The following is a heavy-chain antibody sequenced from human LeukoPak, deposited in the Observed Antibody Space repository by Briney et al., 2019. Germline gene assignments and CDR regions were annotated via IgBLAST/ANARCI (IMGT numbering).Heavy chain of an antibody. V-gene: IGHV4-4*07. CDR3: ARAPRDGYNYLFDY. J-gene: IGHJ4*02. Sequence: SETLSLTCTVSGGSLSSYYWSWIRQPAGKGLEWIGRIYTSGSTNYNPSLKSRVTMPVDTSKTQFSLKLSSVTAADTAVYYCARAPRDGYNYLFDYWGQGTLVTVSS. D-gene: IGHD5-24*01. CDR1: GGSLSSYY. CDR2: IYTSGST.